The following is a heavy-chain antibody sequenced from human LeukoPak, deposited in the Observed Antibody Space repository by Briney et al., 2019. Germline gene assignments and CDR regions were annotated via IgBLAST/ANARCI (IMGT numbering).Heavy chain of an antibody. J-gene: IGHJ3*02. CDR1: SGSISSFY. V-gene: IGHV4-59*01. D-gene: IGHD3-22*01. Sequence: SETLSLTCTVSSGSISSFYWSWIRQPPGKGLECIGYIYYSGSTNYNPSLKSRVTISVDTSKNQFSLKLSSVTAADTAVYYCTRVKGYYDSSGYYKAHAFDIWGQGTMVTVSS. CDR2: IYYSGST. CDR3: TRVKGYYDSSGYYKAHAFDI.